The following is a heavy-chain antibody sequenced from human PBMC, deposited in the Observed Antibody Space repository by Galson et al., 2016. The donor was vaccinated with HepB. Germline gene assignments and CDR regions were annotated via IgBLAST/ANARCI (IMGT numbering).Heavy chain of an antibody. CDR1: GFTFSSYG. CDR2: IWHDGSKK. CDR3: ASPIHLWALEY. J-gene: IGHJ4*02. Sequence: SLRLSCAASGFTFSSYGFHWVRQAPDKGPEWVAVIWHDGSKKYYADSVKGRFTFSRDDSKNTLYLQMNSLRAEDTAVYYCASPIHLWALEYWGQGTLVTVSS. D-gene: IGHD5-18*01. V-gene: IGHV3-33*01.